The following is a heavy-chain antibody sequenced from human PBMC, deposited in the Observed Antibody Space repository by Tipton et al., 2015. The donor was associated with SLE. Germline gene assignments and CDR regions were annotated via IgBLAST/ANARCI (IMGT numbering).Heavy chain of an antibody. J-gene: IGHJ6*02. Sequence: QLVQSGAEVKKPGASVRVSCKASGYTLTGYYIHWVRQAPGQGLGWMGVINPTSGSTSYAQNFRRRVTMTTDTSTNTVYMELSSLSSEDTAVYYCARLASRPLGMDVWGQGTTVTVSS. CDR2: INPTSGST. CDR3: ARLASRPLGMDV. D-gene: IGHD6-6*01. V-gene: IGHV1-46*01. CDR1: GYTLTGYY.